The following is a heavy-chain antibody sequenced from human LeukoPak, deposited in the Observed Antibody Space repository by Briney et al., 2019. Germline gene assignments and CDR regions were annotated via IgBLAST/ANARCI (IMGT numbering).Heavy chain of an antibody. CDR2: INTNTGNP. J-gene: IGHJ4*02. V-gene: IGHV7-4-1*02. CDR3: AREIEPTAAPLWI. Sequence: ASVKVSCKASGGTFSSYAISWVRQAPGQGLEWMGWINTNTGNPTYAQGFTGRFVFSLDTSVSTAYLQISSLKAEDTAVYYCAREIEPTAAPLWIWGQGTLVTVSS. CDR1: GGTFSSYA. D-gene: IGHD6-13*01.